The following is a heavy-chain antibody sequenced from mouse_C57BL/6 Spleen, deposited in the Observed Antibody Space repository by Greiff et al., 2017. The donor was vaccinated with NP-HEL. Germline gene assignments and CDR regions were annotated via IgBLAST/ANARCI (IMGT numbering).Heavy chain of an antibody. CDR3: TRGLKFAY. CDR1: GYTFTDYE. V-gene: IGHV1-15*01. Sequence: VHLVESGAELVRPGASVTLSCKASGYTFTDYEMHWVKQTPVHGLEWIGAIDPETGGTAYNQKFKGKAILTADKSSSTAYMELRSLTSEDSAVYYCTRGLKFAYWGQGTLVTVSA. CDR2: IDPETGGT. J-gene: IGHJ3*01.